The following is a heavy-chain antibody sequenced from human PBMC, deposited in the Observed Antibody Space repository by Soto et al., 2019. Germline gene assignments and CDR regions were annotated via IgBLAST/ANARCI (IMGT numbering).Heavy chain of an antibody. CDR3: ARDRKSNYYYYGMDV. Sequence: ASVKVSCKASGGTFSSYAISWVRQAPGQGLEWMGGIIPIFGTANYAQKFQGRVTITADESTSTAYMELSSLRSEDTAVYYCARDRKSNYYYYGMDVWGQGTTVTVSS. J-gene: IGHJ6*02. V-gene: IGHV1-69*13. CDR1: GGTFSSYA. CDR2: IIPIFGTA.